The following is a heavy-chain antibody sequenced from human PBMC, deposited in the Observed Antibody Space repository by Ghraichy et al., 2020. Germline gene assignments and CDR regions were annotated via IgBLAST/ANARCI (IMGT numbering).Heavy chain of an antibody. D-gene: IGHD3-22*01. Sequence: SETLSLTCTVSGGSISSYYWSWIRQPPGKGLEWIGYIYYSGSTNYNPSLKSRVTISVDTSKNQFSLKLSSVTAADTAVYYCARGGIVVVSHWYFDLWGRGTLVTVSS. CDR1: GGSISSYY. J-gene: IGHJ2*01. CDR3: ARGGIVVVSHWYFDL. CDR2: IYYSGST. V-gene: IGHV4-59*01.